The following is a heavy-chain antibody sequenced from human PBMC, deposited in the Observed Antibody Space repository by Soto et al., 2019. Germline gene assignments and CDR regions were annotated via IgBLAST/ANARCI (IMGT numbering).Heavy chain of an antibody. Sequence: QVQLVQSGAEVKKRGSSVKVSCKASGGTFSSYAISWVRQAPGQGLEWMGGIIPIFGTANYAQKFQGRVTITADESTSTAYMELSSLRSEDTAVYYCARETSKQQLSYYYGMDVWGQGTTVTVSS. D-gene: IGHD6-13*01. V-gene: IGHV1-69*01. CDR1: GGTFSSYA. J-gene: IGHJ6*02. CDR3: ARETSKQQLSYYYGMDV. CDR2: IIPIFGTA.